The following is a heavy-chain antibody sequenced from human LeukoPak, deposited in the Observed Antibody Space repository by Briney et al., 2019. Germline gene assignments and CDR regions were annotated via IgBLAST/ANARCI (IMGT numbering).Heavy chain of an antibody. Sequence: GGSLRLSCAASGFTFSSYEMNWVRQAPGKGLEWVSYISSSGSTIYYADSVKGRFTISRDNAKNSLYLQMNSLRAEDTAVYYCATHPNTFGGVIPWGQGTLVTVSS. V-gene: IGHV3-48*03. D-gene: IGHD3-16*01. CDR3: ATHPNTFGGVIP. CDR2: ISSSGSTI. J-gene: IGHJ5*02. CDR1: GFTFSSYE.